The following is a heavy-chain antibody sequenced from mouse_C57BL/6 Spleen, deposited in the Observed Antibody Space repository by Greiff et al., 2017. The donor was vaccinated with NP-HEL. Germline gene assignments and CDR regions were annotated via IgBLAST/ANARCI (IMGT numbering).Heavy chain of an antibody. CDR2: INPNNGGT. Sequence: EVQLQQSGPELVKPGASVKISCKASGYTFTDYYMNWVKQSHGKSLEWIGDINPNNGGTSYNQKFKGKATLTVDKSSSTAYMELRSLTSEDSAVYYGARWRIYYDYDGYFDVWGTGTTVTVSS. J-gene: IGHJ1*03. D-gene: IGHD2-4*01. CDR3: ARWRIYYDYDGYFDV. V-gene: IGHV1-26*01. CDR1: GYTFTDYY.